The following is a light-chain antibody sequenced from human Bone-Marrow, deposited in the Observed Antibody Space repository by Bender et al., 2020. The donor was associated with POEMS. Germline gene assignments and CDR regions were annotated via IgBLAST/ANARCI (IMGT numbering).Light chain of an antibody. CDR1: SSDVGASYY. CDR2: EVS. J-gene: IGLJ1*01. CDR3: SSYTGSSTHYV. Sequence: QSALTQPRSVSGSPGQSVTLSCTGTSSDVGASYYVSWYQHHPGKAPKLMIYEVSDRPSGVSNLFSGSKSGNTASLTISGLQAEDEADYYCSSYTGSSTHYVFGTGTKVTVL. V-gene: IGLV2-14*01.